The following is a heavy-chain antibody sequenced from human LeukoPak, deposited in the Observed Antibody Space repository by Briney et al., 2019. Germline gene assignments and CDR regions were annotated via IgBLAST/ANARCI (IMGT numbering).Heavy chain of an antibody. CDR1: GGTFSSYA. CDR3: ASRGGPLDGFDI. V-gene: IGHV1-69*05. D-gene: IGHD3-16*01. J-gene: IGHJ3*02. CDR2: IIPMSGTA. Sequence: ASVKVSCKASGGTFSSYAISWVRQAPGQGLEWMGRIIPMSGTANYAPKFQGRVTITTDESSSTAYMELSSLRSEDTAVYYCASRGGPLDGFDIWGQGTMVTVSS.